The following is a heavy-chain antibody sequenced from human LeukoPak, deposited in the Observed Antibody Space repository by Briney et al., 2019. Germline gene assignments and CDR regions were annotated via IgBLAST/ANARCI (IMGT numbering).Heavy chain of an antibody. CDR1: GFTFSSYA. CDR3: AKVPSPVGATHYFGY. D-gene: IGHD1-26*01. CDR2: ISGSGGNT. Sequence: PGGSLRLSCAASGFTFSSYAMSWVRQAPGKGLEWVSAISGSGGNTYYADSVKGRFTISRDNSKNTLYLQMNSLRAEDTAVYYCAKVPSPVGATHYFGYWGQGTLVTVSS. J-gene: IGHJ4*02. V-gene: IGHV3-23*01.